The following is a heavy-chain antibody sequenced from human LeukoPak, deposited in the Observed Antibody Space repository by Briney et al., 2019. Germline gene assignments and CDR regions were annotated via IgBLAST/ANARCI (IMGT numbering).Heavy chain of an antibody. J-gene: IGHJ3*02. Sequence: GGSLRLSCAASGFTFSSYSMNWVRQAPGKGLEWVSYISSSSSTIYYADSVKGRFTISRDNAKNSLYLQMNSLRAEDTAVYYCARDVWEQWLGHAFDIWGQGTMVTVSS. V-gene: IGHV3-48*04. CDR2: ISSSSSTI. D-gene: IGHD6-19*01. CDR1: GFTFSSYS. CDR3: ARDVWEQWLGHAFDI.